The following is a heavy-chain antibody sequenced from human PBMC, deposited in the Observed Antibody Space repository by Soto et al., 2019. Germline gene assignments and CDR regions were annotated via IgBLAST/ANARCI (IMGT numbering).Heavy chain of an antibody. J-gene: IGHJ6*02. D-gene: IGHD3-22*01. CDR2: IKSKTDGGTT. V-gene: IGHV3-15*01. Sequence: EVQLVESGGGLVKPGGSLRLSCAASGFTFSNAWMSWVRQAPGKGLEWVGRIKSKTDGGTTDYAAPVKGRFTISRDDSKNTLYLQMNSLKTEDTAVYYCTTSSARYYYDSSGYWDYYYGMDVWGQGTTVTVSS. CDR1: GFTFSNAW. CDR3: TTSSARYYYDSSGYWDYYYGMDV.